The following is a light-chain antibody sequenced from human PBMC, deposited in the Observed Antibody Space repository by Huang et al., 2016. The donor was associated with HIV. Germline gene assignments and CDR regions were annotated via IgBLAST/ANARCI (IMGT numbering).Light chain of an antibody. CDR2: AAS. CDR3: QQYYSYRT. CDR1: QDINNF. Sequence: AIRMTQSPSSLSASTGDRVNITCRASQDINNFLAWYQQKPGKAPNLLIYAASILETGGPSRFSGSGSVTEFNLSISCLQSEDFATYYCQQYYSYRTFGQGTQVEIK. J-gene: IGKJ1*01. V-gene: IGKV1-8*01.